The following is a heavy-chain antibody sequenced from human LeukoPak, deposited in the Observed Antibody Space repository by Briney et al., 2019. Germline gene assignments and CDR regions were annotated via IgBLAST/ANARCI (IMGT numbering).Heavy chain of an antibody. J-gene: IGHJ3*02. V-gene: IGHV1-18*01. CDR2: ISAYNGNT. CDR3: ARDRRSSGDSDAFDI. CDR1: GYTFTGYH. D-gene: IGHD6-19*01. Sequence: ASVKVSCKASGYTFTGYHMHWVRQAPGQGLEWMGWISAYNGNTNYAQKLQGRVTMTTDTSTSTAYMELRSLRSDDTAVYYCARDRRSSGDSDAFDIWGQGTMVTVSS.